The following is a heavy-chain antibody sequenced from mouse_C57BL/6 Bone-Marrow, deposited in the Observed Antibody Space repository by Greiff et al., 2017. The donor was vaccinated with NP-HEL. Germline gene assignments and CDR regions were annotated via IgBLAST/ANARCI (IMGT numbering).Heavy chain of an antibody. Sequence: EVQVVESGGGLVKPGGSLKLSCAASGFTFSDYGMHWVRQAPEKGLEWVAYISSGSSTIYYADTVKGRFTISRDNAKNTLFLKMTSLRSEDTAMYYCARTFDYYGSSYGWFAYWGQGTLVTVSA. CDR2: ISSGSSTI. V-gene: IGHV5-17*01. CDR3: ARTFDYYGSSYGWFAY. CDR1: GFTFSDYG. D-gene: IGHD1-1*01. J-gene: IGHJ3*01.